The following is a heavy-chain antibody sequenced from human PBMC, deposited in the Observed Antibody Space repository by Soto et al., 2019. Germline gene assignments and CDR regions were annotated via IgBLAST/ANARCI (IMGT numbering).Heavy chain of an antibody. CDR3: ARVRAHSSSGWP. D-gene: IGHD6-19*01. Sequence: SETLSLTCAVYGGSFSGYYWSWIRQPPGKGLEWIGEINHSGSTNYNPSLKSRVTISVDTSKNQFSLKLSSVTAADTAVYYCARVRAHSSSGWPWGQGTLVTVSS. CDR2: INHSGST. CDR1: GGSFSGYY. V-gene: IGHV4-34*01. J-gene: IGHJ4*02.